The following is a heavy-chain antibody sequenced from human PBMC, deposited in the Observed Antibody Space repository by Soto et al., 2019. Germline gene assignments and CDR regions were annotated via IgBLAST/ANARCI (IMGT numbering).Heavy chain of an antibody. D-gene: IGHD6-19*01. CDR2: INPSGGST. V-gene: IGHV1-46*01. J-gene: IGHJ4*02. Sequence: ASVKVSCKASGYTFTSYYMHWVRQAPGQGLEWMGIINPSGGSTSYAQKFQGRVTMTRDTSTSTVYMELSSLRSEDTAVYYCARLDPVPYSSGWYYFDYWGQGTLVTVSS. CDR3: ARLDPVPYSSGWYYFDY. CDR1: GYTFTSYY.